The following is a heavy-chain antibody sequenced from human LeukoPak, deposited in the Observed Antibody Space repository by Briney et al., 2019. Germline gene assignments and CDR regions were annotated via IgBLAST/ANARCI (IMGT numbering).Heavy chain of an antibody. CDR3: AREFRLRFDP. CDR1: GGSITSDGNY. D-gene: IGHD3-3*01. J-gene: IGHJ5*02. CDR2: IYSSGST. Sequence: SQTLSLACTVSGGSITSDGNYWSWIPRPAGEGLEWIGRIYSSGSTNYNPSLKSRVTISVDASKNQFSLNLSSVTAADTAVYYCAREFRLRFDPWGQGTLVTVSS. V-gene: IGHV4-61*02.